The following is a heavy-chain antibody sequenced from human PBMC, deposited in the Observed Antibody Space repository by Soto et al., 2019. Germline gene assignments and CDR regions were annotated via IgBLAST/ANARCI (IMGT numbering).Heavy chain of an antibody. V-gene: IGHV5-51*01. CDR2: IFPGDSDT. J-gene: IGHJ3*02. CDR3: AAGYTTGPDAFDI. Sequence: PGESLKISCKGSGYNFANYWISWVRQMPGKGLEWMGMIFPGDSDTKNSPSLQGQITMSVDKSDSSAYLQWRSLKASDTAMYYCAAGYTTGPDAFDIWGQGTMVTVSS. D-gene: IGHD6-13*01. CDR1: GYNFANYW.